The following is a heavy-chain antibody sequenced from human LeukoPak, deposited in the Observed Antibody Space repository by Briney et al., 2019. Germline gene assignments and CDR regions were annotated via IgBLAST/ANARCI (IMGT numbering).Heavy chain of an antibody. V-gene: IGHV3-23*01. CDR3: ARGGRGVTAMNY. D-gene: IGHD2-21*02. J-gene: IGHJ4*02. CDR1: GFTFSSYA. Sequence: HPGGSLRLSCAASGFTFSSYAMSWVRQAPGKGLEWVSAISGSGGSTYYADSVKGRFTISRDNSKNTLYLQMNSLKAEDTGVYYCARGGRGVTAMNYWGQGSLVTVSS. CDR2: ISGSGGST.